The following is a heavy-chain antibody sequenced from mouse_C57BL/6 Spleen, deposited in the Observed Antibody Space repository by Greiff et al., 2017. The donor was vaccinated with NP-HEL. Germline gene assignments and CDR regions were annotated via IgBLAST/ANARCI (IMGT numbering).Heavy chain of an antibody. V-gene: IGHV5-6*01. CDR3: ARQIFTTVVATRYFDV. J-gene: IGHJ1*03. Sequence: EVKVVESGGDLVKPGGSLKLSCAASGFTFSSYGMSWVRQTPDKRLEWVATISSGGSYTYYPDSVKGRFTISRDNAKNTLYRQMSSLKSEDTAMYYCARQIFTTVVATRYFDVWGTGTTVTVSS. CDR1: GFTFSSYG. CDR2: ISSGGSYT. D-gene: IGHD1-1*01.